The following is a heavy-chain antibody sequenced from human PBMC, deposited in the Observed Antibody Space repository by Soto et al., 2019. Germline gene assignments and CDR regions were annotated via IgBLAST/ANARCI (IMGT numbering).Heavy chain of an antibody. D-gene: IGHD5-12*01. CDR2: IYYSAGT. V-gene: IGHV4-59*12. CDR3: ARARDGYNYGFDS. CDR1: GGSISSYY. Sequence: SETLSLTCAVSGGSISSYYWSWIRQPPGKGLEWIGYIYYSAGTNYNPSLKSRVTISIDTSKNQFSLKVISVTAADTAVYYCARARDGYNYGFDSWGQGTLVTVSS. J-gene: IGHJ4*02.